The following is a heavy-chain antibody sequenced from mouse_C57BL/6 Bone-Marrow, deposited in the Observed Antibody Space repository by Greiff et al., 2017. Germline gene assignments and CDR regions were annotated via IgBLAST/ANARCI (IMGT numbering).Heavy chain of an antibody. J-gene: IGHJ3*01. CDR1: GYTFTSYW. CDR2: IDPNSGGT. V-gene: IGHV1-72*01. CDR3: AREEEGWFAY. Sequence: QVQLKQPGAELVKPGASVKLSCKASGYTFTSYWMHWVKQRPGRGLEWIGRIDPNSGGTKYNEKFKSKATLTVDKPSSTAYMQRSSLTSEDSAVDYCAREEEGWFAYWGQGTLVTVSA.